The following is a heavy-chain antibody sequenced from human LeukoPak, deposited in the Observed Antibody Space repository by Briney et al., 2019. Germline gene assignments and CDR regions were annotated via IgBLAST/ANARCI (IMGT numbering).Heavy chain of an antibody. CDR1: GGSFSGYY. J-gene: IGHJ6*03. Sequence: SETLSHTCAVYGGSFSGYYWSWIRQPPGKGLEWIGEINHSGSTNYNPSLKSRVTISVDTSKNQFSLKLSSVTAADTAVYYCARRWFGEFLYYYYYMDVWGKGTTVTISS. D-gene: IGHD3-10*01. CDR3: ARRWFGEFLYYYYYMDV. CDR2: INHSGST. V-gene: IGHV4-34*01.